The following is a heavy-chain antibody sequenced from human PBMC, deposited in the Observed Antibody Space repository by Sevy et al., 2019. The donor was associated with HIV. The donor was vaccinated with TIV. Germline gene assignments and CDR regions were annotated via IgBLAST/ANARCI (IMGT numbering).Heavy chain of an antibody. Sequence: GGSLRLSCAASGFTFSSYWMHWVRQAPGKGLVWVSRINSDGSSTSYADSVKGRFTISRDNAKNTLYLQMNSLRAEDTAGYYCARDQGYCSGGSCYDYWGQGTLVTVSS. D-gene: IGHD2-15*01. J-gene: IGHJ4*02. CDR3: ARDQGYCSGGSCYDY. CDR1: GFTFSSYW. V-gene: IGHV3-74*01. CDR2: INSDGSST.